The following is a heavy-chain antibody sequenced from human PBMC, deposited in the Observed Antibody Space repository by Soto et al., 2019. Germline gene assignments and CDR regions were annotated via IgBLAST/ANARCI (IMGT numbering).Heavy chain of an antibody. J-gene: IGHJ4*02. CDR2: IYYSGSA. Sequence: SETLSLTCTGSGDSINTYYWTWIRQPPGKGLEWIGYIYYSGSASYNPSLKSRVTISVDPSKNQFSLRLSSVTAADTAVYYCARGGGSGWYVDYWGQGSLVTVSS. CDR3: ARGGGSGWYVDY. V-gene: IGHV4-59*12. D-gene: IGHD6-19*01. CDR1: GDSINTYY.